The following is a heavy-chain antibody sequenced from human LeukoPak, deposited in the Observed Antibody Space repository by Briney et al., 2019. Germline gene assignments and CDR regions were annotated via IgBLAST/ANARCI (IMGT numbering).Heavy chain of an antibody. CDR1: GFTFSSYG. Sequence: PGGSLRLSCAASGFTFSSYGMHWVRQAPGKGLEWVAFIRYDGSNKYYADSVKGRFTISRDNSKNTLYLQMNSLRAEDTAVYYCAKDLGRYCSSTSCPDFDYWGQGTLVTVSS. V-gene: IGHV3-30*02. CDR2: IRYDGSNK. J-gene: IGHJ4*02. CDR3: AKDLGRYCSSTSCPDFDY. D-gene: IGHD2-2*01.